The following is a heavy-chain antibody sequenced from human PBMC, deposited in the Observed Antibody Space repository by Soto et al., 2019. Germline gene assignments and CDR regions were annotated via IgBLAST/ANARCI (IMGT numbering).Heavy chain of an antibody. V-gene: IGHV1-18*01. CDR3: ATSRFLEWLTLTTYYYFSGMHV. D-gene: IGHD3-3*01. CDR1: CYTFTNYD. CDR2: ISANNGNT. J-gene: IGHJ6*02. Sequence: QVHLVHSGAEVKKPGASVKVSCKASCYTFTNYDISWMRQAPGQGLEWMGWISANNGNTNYAQRLQGRFTITTDTSTSTAYMELRSLRADDTAFYYCATSRFLEWLTLTTYYYFSGMHVWGQGTTVTVSS.